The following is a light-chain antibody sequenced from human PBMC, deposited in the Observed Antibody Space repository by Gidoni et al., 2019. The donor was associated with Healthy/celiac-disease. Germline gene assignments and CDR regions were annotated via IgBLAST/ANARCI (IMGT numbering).Light chain of an antibody. CDR2: AAS. CDR3: HQSYSTLYT. V-gene: IGKV1-39*01. CDR1: QSISSY. J-gene: IGKJ2*01. Sequence: DIQMTQSPSSLSASVGDRVTITCRASQSISSYLNWYQQKPGKAPQLLIYAASSLQSGVPSRFSGSGSGTDFTLTISSLQPEDFATYYCHQSYSTLYTFGQETKLEIK.